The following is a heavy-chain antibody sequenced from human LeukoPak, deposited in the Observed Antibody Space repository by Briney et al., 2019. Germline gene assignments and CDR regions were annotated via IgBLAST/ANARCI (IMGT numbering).Heavy chain of an antibody. CDR3: AKGALYSSSWYADY. J-gene: IGHJ4*02. Sequence: GGSLRLSCAASGFTFDDYTMHWVRQAPGKGLEWVSLISWDGGSTYYADSVKGRFTISRDNSKNTLYLQMNSLRAEDTAVYYCAKGALYSSSWYADYWGRGTLVTVSS. D-gene: IGHD6-13*01. V-gene: IGHV3-43*01. CDR1: GFTFDDYT. CDR2: ISWDGGST.